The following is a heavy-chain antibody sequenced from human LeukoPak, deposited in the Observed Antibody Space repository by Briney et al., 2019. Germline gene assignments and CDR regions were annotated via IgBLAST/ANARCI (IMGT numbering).Heavy chain of an antibody. CDR2: INHSGST. V-gene: IGHV4-34*01. CDR3: ARGRYCSSTSCYPLRWFDP. CDR1: GGSFSGYY. Sequence: SETLSLTRAVYGGSFSGYYWSWIRQPPGKGLEWIGEINHSGSTNYNPSLKSRVTISVDTSKNQFSLKLSSVTAADTAVYYCARGRYCSSTSCYPLRWFDPWGQGTLVTVSS. D-gene: IGHD2-2*01. J-gene: IGHJ5*02.